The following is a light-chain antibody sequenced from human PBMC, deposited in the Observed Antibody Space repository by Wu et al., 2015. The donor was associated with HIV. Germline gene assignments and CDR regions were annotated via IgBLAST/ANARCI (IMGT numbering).Light chain of an antibody. CDR2: GAS. CDR1: QSVSSN. Sequence: EIVMTQSPATLSVSPGERATLSCRASQSVSSNLAWYQQKPGQAPRLLIYGASARATGIPARFSGSGSGTEFTLTISNLQSEDFAVYYCQQYNNWPPGRSFGQGTKLEIK. J-gene: IGKJ2*03. V-gene: IGKV3-15*01. CDR3: QQYNNWPPGRS.